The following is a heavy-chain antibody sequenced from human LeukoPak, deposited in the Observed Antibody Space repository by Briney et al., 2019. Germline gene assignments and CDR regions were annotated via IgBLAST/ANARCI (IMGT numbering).Heavy chain of an antibody. D-gene: IGHD3-9*01. J-gene: IGHJ4*02. CDR3: ARGIDILTGYFDY. Sequence: SVKVSCKASGGTFSSYAISWVRQAPGQGLEWMGGIIPIFGTANYAQKFQGRVTITADESTSTAYMELSSLRPEDTAVYYCARGIDILTGYFDYWGQGTLVTVSS. CDR1: GGTFSSYA. CDR2: IIPIFGTA. V-gene: IGHV1-69*01.